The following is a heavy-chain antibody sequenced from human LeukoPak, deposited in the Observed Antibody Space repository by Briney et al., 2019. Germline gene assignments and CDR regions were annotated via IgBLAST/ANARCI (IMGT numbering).Heavy chain of an antibody. J-gene: IGHJ6*03. CDR3: ASGSGSYRTPYYYMDV. Sequence: GGSLTLSCAASGFTVSSNYMSWVRQAPGKGLEWVSVIYSGGSTYYADSVKGRFTISRDNSKNTLYLQMNSLRAEDTAVYYCASGSGSYRTPYYYMDVWGTGTTVTVSS. CDR2: IYSGGST. CDR1: GFTVSSNY. D-gene: IGHD3-10*01. V-gene: IGHV3-53*01.